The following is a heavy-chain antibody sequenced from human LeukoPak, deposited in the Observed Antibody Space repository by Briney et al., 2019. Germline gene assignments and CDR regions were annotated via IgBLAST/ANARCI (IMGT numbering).Heavy chain of an antibody. J-gene: IGHJ4*02. CDR1: GGTFSSYA. CDR2: IIPIFGTA. CDR3: ARGAPTAMDPHFDY. Sequence: EASVKVSCKASGGTFSSYAISWVRQAPGQGLEWMGGIIPIFGTANYAQKFQGRVTITADGSTSTAYMELSSLRSEDTAVYYCARGAPTAMDPHFDYWGQGTLVTVSS. D-gene: IGHD5-18*01. V-gene: IGHV1-69*13.